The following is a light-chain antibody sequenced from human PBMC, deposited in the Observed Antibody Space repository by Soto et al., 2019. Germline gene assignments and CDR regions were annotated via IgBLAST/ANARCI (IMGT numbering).Light chain of an antibody. J-gene: IGKJ1*01. CDR2: EVS. CDR1: RSLVYSDGNTS. CDR3: MQGTNWPHT. Sequence: DVVMTPSPLSLPVTLCQPASISCRSSRSLVYSDGNTSLNWFQQRPGKSPRRLISEVSNWDSGVPERFCGSASGTDFTLKISRVEAEDVGVYYCMQGTNWPHTFGQGTKVETK. V-gene: IGKV2D-30*01.